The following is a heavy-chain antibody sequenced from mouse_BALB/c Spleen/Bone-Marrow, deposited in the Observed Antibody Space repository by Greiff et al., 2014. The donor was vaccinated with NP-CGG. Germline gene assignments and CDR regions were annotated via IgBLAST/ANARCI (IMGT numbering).Heavy chain of an antibody. J-gene: IGHJ4*01. CDR2: ISYDGSN. CDR1: GYSITSGYY. D-gene: IGHD1-1*01. CDR3: ASYFYYAMDY. V-gene: IGHV3-6*02. Sequence: VQLQQSGPGLVKPSQSLSLTCSVTGYSITSGYYWNWIRQFPGNKLEWMGYISYDGSNNYNPSLKNRISITRDTSKNQFFLKLNSVTTEDTATYYCASYFYYAMDYWGRGTSVTVSS.